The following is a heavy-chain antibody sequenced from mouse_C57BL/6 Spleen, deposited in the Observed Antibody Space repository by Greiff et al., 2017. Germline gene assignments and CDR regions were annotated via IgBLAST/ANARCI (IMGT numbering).Heavy chain of an antibody. J-gene: IGHJ4*01. V-gene: IGHV3-6*01. D-gene: IGHD3-2*02. CDR3: ARAAQAGAMDY. CDR2: ISYDGSN. Sequence: EVKLLESGPGLVKPSQSLSLTCSVTGYSITSGYYWNWIRQFPGNKLEWMGYISYDGSNNYNPSLKNRISITRDTSKNQFFLKLNSVTTEDTATYYCARAAQAGAMDYWGQGTSVTVSS. CDR1: GYSITSGYY.